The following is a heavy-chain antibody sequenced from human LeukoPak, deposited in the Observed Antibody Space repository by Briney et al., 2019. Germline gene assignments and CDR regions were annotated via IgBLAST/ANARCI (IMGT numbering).Heavy chain of an antibody. CDR1: GFTFSSYG. D-gene: IGHD3-16*02. CDR2: ISYDGSNK. J-gene: IGHJ4*02. CDR3: AKEEEGYDYVWGSYRSFDY. Sequence: GRSLRLSCAASGFTFSSYGMHWVRQAPGKGLEWVAVISYDGSNKYYADSVKGRFTISRDNSKNTLYLQMNSLRAEDTAVYYCAKEEEGYDYVWGSYRSFDYWGQGTLVTVSS. V-gene: IGHV3-30*18.